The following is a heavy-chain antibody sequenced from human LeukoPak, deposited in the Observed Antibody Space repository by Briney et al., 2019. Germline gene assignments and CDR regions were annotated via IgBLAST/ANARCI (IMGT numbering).Heavy chain of an antibody. D-gene: IGHD3-3*01. CDR1: GFTFSSYA. J-gene: IGHJ6*03. Sequence: GGSLRLSCAASGFTFSSYAMSWVRQAPGKGLEWVSAISGSGGSTYYADSVKGRFTISRDNSKNTLYLQMNSLRAEDTAVYYCAKAGEWFAYYYYYMDVWGKGTTVTVPS. CDR3: AKAGEWFAYYYYYMDV. V-gene: IGHV3-23*01. CDR2: ISGSGGST.